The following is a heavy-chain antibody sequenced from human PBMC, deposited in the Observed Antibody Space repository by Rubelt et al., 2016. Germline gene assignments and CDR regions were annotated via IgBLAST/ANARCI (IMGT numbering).Heavy chain of an antibody. Sequence: GGSTYYADSVKGRFTISRDNSKNTLYLQMNSLRAEDTAVYYCAKDPTSLRYFDWLLPFDYWGQGTLVTVSS. D-gene: IGHD3-9*01. CDR2: GGST. V-gene: IGHV3-23*01. CDR3: AKDPTSLRYFDWLLPFDY. J-gene: IGHJ4*02.